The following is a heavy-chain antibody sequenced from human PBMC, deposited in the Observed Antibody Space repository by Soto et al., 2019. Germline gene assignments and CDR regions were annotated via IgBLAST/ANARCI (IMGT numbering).Heavy chain of an antibody. D-gene: IGHD6-6*01. V-gene: IGHV3-30*18. CDR3: AKDQRAARPSTFYY. Sequence: QVQLVESGGGVVQPGRSLRLSCAASGFTFSSSGMHWVRPDPGKGLEWVAVISSDGSNKYYADSVKGRFTISRDNSKNTLYLQMNSLRAEDTAVYYCAKDQRAARPSTFYYWGQGTLVTVSS. J-gene: IGHJ4*02. CDR2: ISSDGSNK. CDR1: GFTFSSSG.